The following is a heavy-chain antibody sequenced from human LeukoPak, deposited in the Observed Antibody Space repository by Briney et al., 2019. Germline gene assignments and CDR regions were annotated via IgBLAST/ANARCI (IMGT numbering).Heavy chain of an antibody. V-gene: IGHV3-23*01. Sequence: PGGSLRLSCTASGFTFSTYGMSWVRQAPGKGPEWVSSIGIGGSTTYYADSVKGRFTISRDNSKNTPYLQMNSLRAEDTAVYYCARLVGASDYWGQGTLVTVSS. J-gene: IGHJ4*02. CDR3: ARLVGASDY. D-gene: IGHD1-26*01. CDR1: GFTFSTYG. CDR2: IGIGGSTT.